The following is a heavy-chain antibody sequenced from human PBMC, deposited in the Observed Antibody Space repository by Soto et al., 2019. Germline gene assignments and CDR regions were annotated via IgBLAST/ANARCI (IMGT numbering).Heavy chain of an antibody. CDR3: ASAVTHERYFDY. Sequence: EVQLVESGGGLVQPGGSLRLSCAASGFTVSGNYMSWVRQAPGKGLEWVSAIYSVGTTYYADSVKGRFTISRDNSKNTLYLQMNSLRAEDTAVYYCASAVTHERYFDYWGQGTLVTVSS. CDR1: GFTVSGNY. D-gene: IGHD4-17*01. CDR2: IYSVGTT. V-gene: IGHV3-66*01. J-gene: IGHJ4*02.